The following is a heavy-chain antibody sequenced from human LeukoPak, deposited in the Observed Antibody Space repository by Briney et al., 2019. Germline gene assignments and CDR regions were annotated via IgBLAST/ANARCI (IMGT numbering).Heavy chain of an antibody. CDR2: ISAYNGNT. V-gene: IGHV1-18*01. J-gene: IGHJ6*02. D-gene: IGHD4-17*01. CDR1: GYTFTIYG. CDR3: ARDSCTVTTDCFSTPHYYYYYGMDV. Sequence: ASVKVSPKASGYTFTIYGISWVRQAPGQGLERMGWISAYNGNTNYAQKLQGRVTMTTDTSTSTAYMELRSLRSDDTAVYYCARDSCTVTTDCFSTPHYYYYYGMDVWGQGTTVTVSS.